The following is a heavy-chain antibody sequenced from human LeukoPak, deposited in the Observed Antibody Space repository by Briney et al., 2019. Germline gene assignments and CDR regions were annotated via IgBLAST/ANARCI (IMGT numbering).Heavy chain of an antibody. CDR2: ISYDGSNK. D-gene: IGHD4-11*01. V-gene: IGHV3-30*18. Sequence: GGSLRLSCAASRFTFSIYGMHWVRQAPGKGLEWVAVISYDGSNKYYADSVKGRFTISRDNSKNTLYLQMNSLRAEDTAVYYCAKDGGPYSMYYYYGMDVWGQGTTVTVSS. CDR3: AKDGGPYSMYYYYGMDV. CDR1: RFTFSIYG. J-gene: IGHJ6*02.